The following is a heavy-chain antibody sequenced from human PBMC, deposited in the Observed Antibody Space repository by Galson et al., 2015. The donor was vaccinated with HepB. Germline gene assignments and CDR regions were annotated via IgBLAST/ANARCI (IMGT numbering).Heavy chain of an antibody. D-gene: IGHD3-3*01. CDR3: ARWKGEDYDFWSGYPRMYYFDY. J-gene: IGHJ4*02. CDR2: IYYSGST. CDR1: GGSISSSSYY. V-gene: IGHV4-39*07. Sequence: ETLSLTCTVSGGSISSSSYYWGWIRQPPGKGLEWIGSIYYSGSTYYNPSLKSRVTKSVDTSKNQFSLKLSSVTAADTAVYYCARWKGEDYDFWSGYPRMYYFDYWGQGTLVTVSS.